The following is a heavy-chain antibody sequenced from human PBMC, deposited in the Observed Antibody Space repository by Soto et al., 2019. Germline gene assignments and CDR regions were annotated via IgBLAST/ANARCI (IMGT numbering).Heavy chain of an antibody. CDR3: ARDRGIPGIAVAGTAPFDY. J-gene: IGHJ4*02. CDR1: GYTFTSYG. D-gene: IGHD6-19*01. V-gene: IGHV1-18*01. CDR2: ISAYNGNT. Sequence: ASVKVSGKASGYTFTSYGISWVRQAPGQGLEWMGWISAYNGNTNYAQKLQGRVTMTTDTSTSTAYMELRSLRSDDTAVYYCARDRGIPGIAVAGTAPFDYWGQGTLVTVSS.